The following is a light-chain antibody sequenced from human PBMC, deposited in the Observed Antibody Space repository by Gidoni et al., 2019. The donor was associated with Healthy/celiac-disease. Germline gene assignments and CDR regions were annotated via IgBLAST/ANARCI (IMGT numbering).Light chain of an antibody. Sequence: QSVLTQPPSVSEAPRQRVTISCSGSSSNIGHNAVNWYPQLPGKAPKLLLYYDDLLPSGVSDRFSGSKSCTSASLAISGLPSEDEADYYCAAWDDSLNGPVFGGGTKLTVL. J-gene: IGLJ3*02. CDR3: AAWDDSLNGPV. V-gene: IGLV1-36*01. CDR1: SSNIGHNA. CDR2: YDD.